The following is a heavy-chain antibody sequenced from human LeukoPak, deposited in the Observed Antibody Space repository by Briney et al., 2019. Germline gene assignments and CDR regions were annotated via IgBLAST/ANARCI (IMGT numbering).Heavy chain of an antibody. D-gene: IGHD6-19*01. CDR1: GFTFDDYW. CDR2: INQDGSEK. Sequence: GGSLRLSCGASGFTFDDYWMSWVRQAPGQGLEWVANINQDGSEKYYLDSAKGRFTISRDNARNSLYLQVNSLRAEDTAMYYCARVRAGWYFDYWGQGTLVTVSS. J-gene: IGHJ4*02. V-gene: IGHV3-7*01. CDR3: ARVRAGWYFDY.